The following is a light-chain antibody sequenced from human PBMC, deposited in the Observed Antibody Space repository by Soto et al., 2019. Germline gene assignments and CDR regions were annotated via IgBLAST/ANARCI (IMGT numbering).Light chain of an antibody. CDR3: QRIT. V-gene: IGKV3-20*01. CDR1: QTVTRSY. CDR2: GAS. J-gene: IGKJ5*01. Sequence: EIVLQQSPGTLSLSPGERATLSCRASQTVTRSYLAWYQQHPGPAPRLLMYGASIRTSGSPDRFSGSGSGTDFTLTISRLEPEDSAVYYCQRITFGQGTLRDNK.